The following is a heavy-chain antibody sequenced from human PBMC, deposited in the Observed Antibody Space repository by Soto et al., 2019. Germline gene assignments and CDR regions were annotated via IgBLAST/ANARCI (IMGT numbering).Heavy chain of an antibody. Sequence: QVQLVESGGGVVQPGRSLRLSCAASGFTFSSYGMHWVRQAPGKGLEWVAVISYDGTNNYYTESVKGRFTISRDNYKNTLFLQMNSMRAEDTAVYFCAKGDCSGGSCYFSAFDIWGQGTMVTVSS. J-gene: IGHJ3*02. CDR3: AKGDCSGGSCYFSAFDI. CDR2: ISYDGTNN. D-gene: IGHD2-15*01. CDR1: GFTFSSYG. V-gene: IGHV3-30*18.